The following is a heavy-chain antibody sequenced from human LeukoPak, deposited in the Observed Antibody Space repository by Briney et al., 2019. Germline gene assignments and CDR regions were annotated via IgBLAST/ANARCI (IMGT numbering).Heavy chain of an antibody. CDR1: GGSIRSSSYY. J-gene: IGHJ4*02. CDR2: IYHSGST. V-gene: IGHV4-39*01. CDR3: ASNWGGDEYYSDY. Sequence: SETLSLTCTVSGGSIRSSSYYWGWIRQPPGKGLEWIASIYHSGSTYYNPSLKSRVTISVDTSKNQFSLRLSSVTAADTAVYYCASNWGGDEYYSDYWGQGSLVTVSS. D-gene: IGHD7-27*01.